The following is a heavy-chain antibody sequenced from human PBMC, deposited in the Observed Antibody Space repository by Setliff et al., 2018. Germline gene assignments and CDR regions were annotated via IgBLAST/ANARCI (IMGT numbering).Heavy chain of an antibody. CDR2: INPNSGGT. CDR3: ARGPRITIFGVVSLSLYGMDV. D-gene: IGHD3-3*01. Sequence: EASVKVSCKASGYTFTSYDINWVRQATGQGLEWMGWINPNSGGTNYAQKFQGWVTMTRDTSISTAYMELSRLRSDDTAVYYCARGPRITIFGVVSLSLYGMDVWGQGTTVTV. CDR1: GYTFTSYD. J-gene: IGHJ6*02. V-gene: IGHV1-2*04.